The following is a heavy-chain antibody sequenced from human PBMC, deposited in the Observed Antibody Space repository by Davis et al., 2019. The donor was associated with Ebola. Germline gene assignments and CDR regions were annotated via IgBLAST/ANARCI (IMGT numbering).Heavy chain of an antibody. Sequence: SETLSLTCTVSGGSISSYYWSWIRQPPGKGLEWIGYIYYSGSTNYNPSLKSRVTISVDTSKNQFSLKLSSVTAADTAVYYCARQRYCSGGSCLFDPWGQGTLVTVSS. CDR1: GGSISSYY. D-gene: IGHD2-15*01. J-gene: IGHJ5*02. CDR3: ARQRYCSGGSCLFDP. V-gene: IGHV4-59*08. CDR2: IYYSGST.